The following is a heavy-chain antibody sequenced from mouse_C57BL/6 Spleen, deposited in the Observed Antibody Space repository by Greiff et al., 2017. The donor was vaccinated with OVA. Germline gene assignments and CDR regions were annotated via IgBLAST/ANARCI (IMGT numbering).Heavy chain of an antibody. CDR1: GYSITSGYY. D-gene: IGHD2-3*01. CDR3: ARGGGYDGYPFAY. CDR2: ISYDGSN. J-gene: IGHJ3*01. V-gene: IGHV3-6*01. Sequence: EVKLQESGPGLVKPSQSLSLTCSVTGYSITSGYYWNWIRQFPGNKLEWVGYISYDGSNNYNPSPKNQISLTRDTSKNQFFLKWKSVTTEDTATYYGARGGGYDGYPFAYGGQGTLVTVSA.